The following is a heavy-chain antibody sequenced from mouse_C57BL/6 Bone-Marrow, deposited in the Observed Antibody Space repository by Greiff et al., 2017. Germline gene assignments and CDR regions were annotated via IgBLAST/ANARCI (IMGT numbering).Heavy chain of an antibody. CDR1: GYTFTSYW. D-gene: IGHD2-3*01. CDR2: IHPSDSDT. CDR3: SIYRWLLHYFDY. Sequence: QVQLQQPGAELVKPGASVKVSCKASGYTFTSYWMHWVKQRPGQGLEWIGRIHPSDSDTNYNQKFKRKATLTVDKSSSTAYIQLSSLTSEDSSVYACSIYRWLLHYFDYWGQGTTLTVSS. V-gene: IGHV1-74*01. J-gene: IGHJ2*01.